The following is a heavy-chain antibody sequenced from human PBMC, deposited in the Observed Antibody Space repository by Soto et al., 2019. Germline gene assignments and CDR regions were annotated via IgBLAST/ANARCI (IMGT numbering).Heavy chain of an antibody. CDR2: ISWDGDSA. V-gene: IGHV3-43*01. CDR3: AKGTRGNSPELDF. CDR1: GFTFDDYT. J-gene: IGHJ4*02. D-gene: IGHD1-1*01. Sequence: PGGSLRLSCAASGFTFDDYTMHWVRQTPGKGLEWVSLISWDGDSAYYADAVRGRFTISRDNSKNSLLLQMSNVRAEDAALYFCAKGTRGNSPELDFWGQGTLVTVSS.